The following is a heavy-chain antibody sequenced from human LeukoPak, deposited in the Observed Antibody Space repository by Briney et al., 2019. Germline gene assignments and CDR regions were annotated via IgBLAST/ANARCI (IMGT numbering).Heavy chain of an antibody. CDR1: GFTFSSYW. D-gene: IGHD2-15*01. Sequence: PGGSLRLSCAASGFTFSSYWMHWVRQPPGKGLGWVSLINRDGSTTNYAESVKGRFTISRDNAGNTMYLQMNSLRVEDRAVYYCTRRVSATRWFDPWGQGTLVTVSS. CDR2: INRDGSTT. V-gene: IGHV3-74*01. J-gene: IGHJ5*02. CDR3: TRRVSATRWFDP.